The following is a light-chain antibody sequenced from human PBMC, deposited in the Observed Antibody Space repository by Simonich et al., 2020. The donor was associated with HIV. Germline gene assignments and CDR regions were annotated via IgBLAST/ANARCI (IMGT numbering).Light chain of an antibody. CDR2: EDS. J-gene: IGLJ3*02. CDR1: ALPKKY. V-gene: IGLV3-10*01. Sequence: SYELTQPPSVSVTPGQTARITYAGDALPKKYADWYQQKSGQAPVLVIYEDSTRTSGIPERFSGSSSGTMATFTISGAQVRDEADYYCYSTDSSGHHWVFGGGTKLIVL. CDR3: YSTDSSGHHWV.